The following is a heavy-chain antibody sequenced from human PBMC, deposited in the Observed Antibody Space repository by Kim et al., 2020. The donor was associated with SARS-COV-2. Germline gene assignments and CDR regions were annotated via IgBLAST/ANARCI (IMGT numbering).Heavy chain of an antibody. CDR2: ISSSSSYI. D-gene: IGHD3-16*02. CDR3: ARGHHAPGSYRYYFDY. J-gene: IGHJ4*02. Sequence: GGSLRLSCAASGFTFSSYSMNWVRQAPGKGLEWVSSISSSSSYIYYADSVKGRFTISRDNAKNSLYLQMNSLRAEDTAVYYCARGHHAPGSYRYYFDYWGQGTLVTVSS. V-gene: IGHV3-21*01. CDR1: GFTFSSYS.